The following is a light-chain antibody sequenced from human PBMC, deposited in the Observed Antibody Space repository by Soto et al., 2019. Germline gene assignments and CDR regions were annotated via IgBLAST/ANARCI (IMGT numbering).Light chain of an antibody. V-gene: IGKV3-20*01. CDR3: QQYGSSPLIT. CDR1: QSLSSNY. CDR2: GVS. Sequence: EIVLTQSPGTLSLSPGERATLSCRASQSLSSNYLAWYQQKPGQAPKFLIYGVSSRATGIPDRFSGGGSGTDFTLTISRLEPEDFAVYHCQQYGSSPLITFGQGTRLEIK. J-gene: IGKJ5*01.